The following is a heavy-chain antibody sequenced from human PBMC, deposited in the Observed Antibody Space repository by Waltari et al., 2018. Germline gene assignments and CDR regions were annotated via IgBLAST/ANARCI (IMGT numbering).Heavy chain of an antibody. J-gene: IGHJ4*02. V-gene: IGHV1-2*02. Sequence: QVQLVQSGAEVKKPGASVNVSCKASVYNFIGYYMHWVRQAPGQGVEWMGWINPNTGGTKYAQKYQGRVTLTRDTSISTAYMERSSLGSDDMAVFYCARQAARNFDYWGQGTLVTVSS. CDR1: VYNFIGYY. CDR3: ARQAARNFDY. CDR2: INPNTGGT.